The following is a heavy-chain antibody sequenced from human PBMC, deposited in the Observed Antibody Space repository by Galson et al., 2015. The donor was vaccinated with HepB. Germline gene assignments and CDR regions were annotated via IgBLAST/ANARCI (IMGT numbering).Heavy chain of an antibody. D-gene: IGHD6-19*01. V-gene: IGHV3-23*01. CDR1: GFTFSSYA. CDR2: ISGSGGRT. Sequence: SLRLSCAASGFTFSSYAMSWVRQAPGKGLEWVSTISGSGGRTYYADSVKGRITISRDNSKNTLYLQMNSLRAEDTAVYFCSPTSGWENFDYWGQGTLVTVSS. CDR3: SPTSGWENFDY. J-gene: IGHJ4*02.